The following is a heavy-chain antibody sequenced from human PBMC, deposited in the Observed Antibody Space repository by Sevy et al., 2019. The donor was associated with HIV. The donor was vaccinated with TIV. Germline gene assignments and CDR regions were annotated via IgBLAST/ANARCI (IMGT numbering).Heavy chain of an antibody. J-gene: IGHJ4*02. Sequence: GGSLRLSCAASGFTFTNTWMSWVRQAPGKGLEWVGRIKSKTDGGTGDYVGPVKGRFRISRNDSKNTLDLQMNSLKTEETAVYYCTTGDPYNRYGYMRPYFFDYWGQGTLVTVSS. CDR3: TTGDPYNRYGYMRPYFFDY. CDR1: GFTFTNTW. V-gene: IGHV3-15*01. D-gene: IGHD5-18*01. CDR2: IKSKTDGGTG.